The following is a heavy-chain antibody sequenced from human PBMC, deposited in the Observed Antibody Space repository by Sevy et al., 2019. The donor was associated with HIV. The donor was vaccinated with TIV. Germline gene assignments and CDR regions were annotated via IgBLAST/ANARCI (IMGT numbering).Heavy chain of an antibody. D-gene: IGHD6-13*01. V-gene: IGHV3-49*04. Sequence: GGSLRLSCTASGFTFGDYCMSWVRQAPGKGLEWVAFLKSDVYGGTVDDAASVRGRFVISRDDSKAIAYLQMNDLKAEGTGVYYCTRWKAAQSIFDYWGQGALVTVSS. CDR2: LKSDVYGGTV. CDR3: TRWKAAQSIFDY. CDR1: GFTFGDYC. J-gene: IGHJ4*02.